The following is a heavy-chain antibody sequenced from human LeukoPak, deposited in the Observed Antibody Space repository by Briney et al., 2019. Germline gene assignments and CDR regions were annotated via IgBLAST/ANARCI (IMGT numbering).Heavy chain of an antibody. CDR3: ARDGYCSGGVCYTEYMDV. V-gene: IGHV4-59*01. CDR2: IYYSAGT. D-gene: IGHD2-8*02. Sequence: SETLSLACTVSGDSISSFYWSWIRQPPGKGLEWIGYIYYSAGTNYNPSLKSRVTISIDTPKNQFSLKVTSVTAADTAVYYCARDGYCSGGVCYTEYMDVWGSGTTVIVSS. J-gene: IGHJ6*03. CDR1: GDSISSFY.